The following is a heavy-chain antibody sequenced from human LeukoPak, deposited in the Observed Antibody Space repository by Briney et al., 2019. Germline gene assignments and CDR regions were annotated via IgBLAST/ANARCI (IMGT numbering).Heavy chain of an antibody. J-gene: IGHJ3*02. D-gene: IGHD4-17*01. Sequence: PSETLSLTCTVSGDSFDNYYWNWIRQPAGKGLEWIGRFYASGSTDYNPSLKSRVTMSVDSSKNQFSRKLSSVTAADTAVYYCGRDRTVTHAFDIWGQGTMVTVSS. CDR2: FYASGST. CDR1: GDSFDNYY. CDR3: GRDRTVTHAFDI. V-gene: IGHV4-4*07.